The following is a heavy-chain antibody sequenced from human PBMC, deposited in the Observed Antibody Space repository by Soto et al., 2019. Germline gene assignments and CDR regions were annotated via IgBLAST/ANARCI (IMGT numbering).Heavy chain of an antibody. CDR1: GGSISSYY. V-gene: IGHV4-59*01. Sequence: QVQLQESGPGLVKPSETLSLTCTVSGGSISSYYWSWIRQPPGKGLEWIGYIYYSGSTNYNPSLKSRVTISVDTSKNQVSLKLSSVTAADTAVYYCARDYYGSGRPPLGYWGQGTLVTVSS. CDR2: IYYSGST. D-gene: IGHD3-10*01. CDR3: ARDYYGSGRPPLGY. J-gene: IGHJ4*02.